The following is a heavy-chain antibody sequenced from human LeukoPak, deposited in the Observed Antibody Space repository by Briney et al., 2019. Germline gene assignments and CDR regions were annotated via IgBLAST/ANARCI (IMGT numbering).Heavy chain of an antibody. J-gene: IGHJ4*02. D-gene: IGHD6-13*01. Sequence: ASVKVSCRASGYTFTSYDINWVRQATGQGLEWMGWMNPNSGNTGYAQKFQGRVTMTRNTSISTAYMELSSLRSEDTAVYYCARLPGYSSSWYPSGYWGQGTLVTVSS. CDR1: GYTFTSYD. CDR3: ARLPGYSSSWYPSGY. CDR2: MNPNSGNT. V-gene: IGHV1-8*01.